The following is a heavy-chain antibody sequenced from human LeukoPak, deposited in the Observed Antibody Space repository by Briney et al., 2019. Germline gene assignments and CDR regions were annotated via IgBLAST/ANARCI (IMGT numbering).Heavy chain of an antibody. CDR1: GFTFSSYS. J-gene: IGHJ4*02. Sequence: GGSLRLSCAASGFTFSSYSMNWVRQAPGKGLEWVPYISSSSSTIYYADSVKGRFTISRDNSKNTLYLQMNSLRAEDTAVYYCARGGYSYGYLFFDYWGQGTLVTVSS. CDR3: ARGGYSYGYLFFDY. V-gene: IGHV3-48*01. CDR2: ISSSSSTI. D-gene: IGHD5-18*01.